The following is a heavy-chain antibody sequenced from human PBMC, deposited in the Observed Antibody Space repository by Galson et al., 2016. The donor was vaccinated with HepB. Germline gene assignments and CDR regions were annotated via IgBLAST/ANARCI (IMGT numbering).Heavy chain of an antibody. CDR2: IYPGDSDT. J-gene: IGHJ3*02. CDR3: ARRQNDAFDI. Sequence: QSGAEVKEPAESLKISCKTSGYSFIYYWIGWVRQMPGKGLEWMGIIYPGDSDTRYSPSFQGQVTISADKSISTAYLQWSSLKASDTAMYYCARRQNDAFDIWGQGAMVTVSS. CDR1: GYSFIYYW. V-gene: IGHV5-51*01.